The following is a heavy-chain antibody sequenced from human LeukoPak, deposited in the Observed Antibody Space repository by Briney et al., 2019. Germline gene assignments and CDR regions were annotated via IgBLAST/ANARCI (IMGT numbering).Heavy chain of an antibody. Sequence: SETLSLTCTDSDYSISSGYFWTWIRQPPGKGLEWIGSIFHTGSSYYNPSLKSPVAISVDTSKNQFSLELSSVTAADTAVYYCARDLGLTISDNWFDPWGQGTLVTVSS. J-gene: IGHJ5*02. CDR3: ARDLGLTISDNWFDP. V-gene: IGHV4-38-2*02. D-gene: IGHD3-3*01. CDR2: IFHTGSS. CDR1: DYSISSGYF.